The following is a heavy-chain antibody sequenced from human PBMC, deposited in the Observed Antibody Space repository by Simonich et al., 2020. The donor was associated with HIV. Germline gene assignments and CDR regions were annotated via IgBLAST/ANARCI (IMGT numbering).Heavy chain of an antibody. J-gene: IGHJ4*02. CDR2: INPNMGGT. Sequence: QVQLVQSGAEVKKPGASVKVSCKASGYTLTGFYMHWVRQAPGQGLEWLGRINPNMGGTDYAQNFQGRVTLTSDTSISTAYMELSGLRSDDTAVYYCASGMMGFDYWGQGTLVTVSS. CDR1: GYTLTGFY. V-gene: IGHV1-2*06. CDR3: ASGMMGFDY. D-gene: IGHD3-16*01.